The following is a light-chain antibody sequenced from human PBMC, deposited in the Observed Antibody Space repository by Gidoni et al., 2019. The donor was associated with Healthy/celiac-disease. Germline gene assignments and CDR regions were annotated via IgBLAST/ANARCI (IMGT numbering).Light chain of an antibody. Sequence: DIVMTQSPDSLAVSLGERATINCKSSQSVLYSSNNKNYLAWYQQKPGQPPKLLIYWASTRESGVTDRFSGSGSGTDFTLTISSLQAEDVAVYYCQQYYRGLTFGGGTKVEIK. V-gene: IGKV4-1*01. CDR3: QQYYRGLT. CDR1: QSVLYSSNNKNY. J-gene: IGKJ4*01. CDR2: WAS.